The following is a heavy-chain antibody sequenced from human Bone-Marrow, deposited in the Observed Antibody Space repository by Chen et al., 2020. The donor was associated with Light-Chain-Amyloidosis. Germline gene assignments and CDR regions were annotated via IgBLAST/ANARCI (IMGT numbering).Heavy chain of an antibody. D-gene: IGHD3-9*01. J-gene: IGHJ4*02. CDR1: SGSISSDNYY. CDR3: VRQRRGIGWLPVY. V-gene: IGHV4-39*01. Sequence: QLQLQESGPGLVKTSETLSLTCTVSSGSISSDNYYWGWIRQPPGQGLEWIGSIYFRGDTYYRPSLRSRVTISVDTSKNQFSLXXXSXTAADTAVYYCVRQRRGIGWLPVYWGQGTLVTVSS. CDR2: IYFRGDT.